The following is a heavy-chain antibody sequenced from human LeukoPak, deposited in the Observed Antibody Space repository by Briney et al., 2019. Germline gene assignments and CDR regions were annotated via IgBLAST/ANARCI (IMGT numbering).Heavy chain of an antibody. CDR3: ARGHCSTTKCSSRYYYHYMDV. J-gene: IGHJ6*03. CDR1: GYTFTDYD. CDR2: MNPNSDNT. D-gene: IGHD2-2*01. Sequence: HWASVKVSCKTSGYTFTDYDITWVRQAPGQGLEWLGWMNPNSDNTGYAQKFQGRVTMTWNTSISTAYMELSGLRSEDTAVYYCARGHCSTTKCSSRYYYHYMDVWGKGTTVTISS. V-gene: IGHV1-8*02.